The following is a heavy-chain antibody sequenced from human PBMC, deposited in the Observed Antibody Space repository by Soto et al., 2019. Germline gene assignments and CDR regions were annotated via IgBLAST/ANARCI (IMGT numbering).Heavy chain of an antibody. Sequence: GGSLRLSCAASGFTFSSYWMSWVRQAPGKGLEWVANIKQDGSEKYYVDSVKGRFTISRDNAKNSLYLQMNSLRAEDTAVYYCARDPAPYIAAAAPLDYWGQGTLVTVSS. CDR1: GFTFSSYW. V-gene: IGHV3-7*03. CDR3: ARDPAPYIAAAAPLDY. D-gene: IGHD6-13*01. CDR2: IKQDGSEK. J-gene: IGHJ4*02.